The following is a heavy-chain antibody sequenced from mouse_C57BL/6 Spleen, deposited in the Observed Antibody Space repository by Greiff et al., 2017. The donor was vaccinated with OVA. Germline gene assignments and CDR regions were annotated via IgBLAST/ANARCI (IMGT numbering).Heavy chain of an antibody. Sequence: VKLQQPGAELVKPGASVKMSCKASGYTFTSYWITWVKQRPGQGLEWIGDIYPGSGSTNYNEKFKSKATLTVDTSSSTAYMQLSSLTSEDSAVYYCARSYYYGSSYYCDYWGQGTTRTVSS. J-gene: IGHJ2*01. CDR1: GYTFTSYW. CDR2: IYPGSGST. D-gene: IGHD1-1*01. V-gene: IGHV1-55*01. CDR3: ARSYYYGSSYYCDY.